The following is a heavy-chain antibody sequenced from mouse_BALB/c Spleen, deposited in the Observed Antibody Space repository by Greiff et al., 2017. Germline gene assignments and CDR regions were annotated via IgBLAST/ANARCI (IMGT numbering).Heavy chain of an antibody. Sequence: EVQLQQSGAELVRPGASVKISCKAFGYTFTNHHINWVKQRPGQGLDWIGYINPYNDYTSYNQKFKGKVTLTVDKSSSTAYMELSSLTSEDPAVYYSASPVITTVVAEGAMDYWGQGTSVTVSS. CDR1: GYTFTNHH. CDR2: INPYNDYT. V-gene: IGHV1S45*01. CDR3: ASPVITTVVAEGAMDY. J-gene: IGHJ4*01. D-gene: IGHD1-1*01.